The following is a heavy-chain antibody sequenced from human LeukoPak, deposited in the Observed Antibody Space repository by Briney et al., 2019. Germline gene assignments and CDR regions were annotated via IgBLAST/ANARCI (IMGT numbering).Heavy chain of an antibody. CDR2: IKYDGNEE. D-gene: IGHD1-1*01. Sequence: GGSLRLSCAASGFTFSSYWMSWMRQAPGKGLEWVANIKYDGNEEYYVDSVKGRFTISRDNAKNSLYLQLNSLRVEDTAVYYCKSGGAAPGSFDYWGQGTLVIVSS. CDR3: KSGGAAPGSFDY. J-gene: IGHJ4*02. CDR1: GFTFSSYW. V-gene: IGHV3-7*01.